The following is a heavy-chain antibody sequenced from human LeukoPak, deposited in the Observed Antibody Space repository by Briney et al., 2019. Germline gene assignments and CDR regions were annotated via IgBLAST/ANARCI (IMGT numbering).Heavy chain of an antibody. D-gene: IGHD6-6*01. V-gene: IGHV5-51*01. CDR2: IYPGDSDT. CDR3: ARRFGSSPADIYFDY. Sequence: GESLKISCKGPGYRFYSQWIGWVRQMPGKGLEWMGIIYPGDSDTRYSPSFEGQVTISADKSINTAYLQWSPLKASDTAMYYCARRFGSSPADIYFDYWGQGTLVTVSS. J-gene: IGHJ4*02. CDR1: GYRFYSQW.